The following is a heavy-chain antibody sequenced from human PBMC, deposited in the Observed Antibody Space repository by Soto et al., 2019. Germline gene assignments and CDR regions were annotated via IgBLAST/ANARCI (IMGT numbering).Heavy chain of an antibody. J-gene: IGHJ6*02. CDR1: GYTFTSYG. CDR3: ARVPYDDVGRGYYSTDYYYYGMDV. Sequence: ASVKVSCKASGYTFTSYGLSWVRPAPGQGLEWMGWLSAYNGNTNYAQKLQGRVTMTTDTSTSTAYMELRSLRSDDTAVYYCARVPYDDVGRGYYSTDYYYYGMDVWGQGTTVTVSS. V-gene: IGHV1-18*04. D-gene: IGHD3-3*01. CDR2: LSAYNGNT.